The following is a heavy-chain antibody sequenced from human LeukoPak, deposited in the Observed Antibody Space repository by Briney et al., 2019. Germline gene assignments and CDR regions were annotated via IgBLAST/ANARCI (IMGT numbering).Heavy chain of an antibody. CDR2: IFYSGST. CDR1: GGSISTSNYY. D-gene: IGHD2-15*01. CDR3: ARHLSRGYCSGGSCYYYYYYYMDV. V-gene: IGHV4-39*01. Sequence: SETLSLTCTVSGGSISTSNYYWGWLRQPPGKGLEWIGNIFYSGSTYYSPSLRSRVTISLDTSRNQFSLKLSSVTAADTAVYYCARHLSRGYCSGGSCYYYYYYYMDVWGKGTTVTISS. J-gene: IGHJ6*03.